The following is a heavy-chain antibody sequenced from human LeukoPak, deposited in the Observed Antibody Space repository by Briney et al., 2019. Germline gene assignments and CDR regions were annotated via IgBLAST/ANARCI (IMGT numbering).Heavy chain of an antibody. D-gene: IGHD6-13*01. J-gene: IGHJ4*02. V-gene: IGHV4-34*01. CDR3: ARVRRSLAAGRGPDY. Sequence: SETLSLTCAVYGGSFSGYYWSWIRQPPGKGLEWIGEINHSGSTNYNPSLKCRVIISVDTSKNQFSLKLSSVTAADTAVYYCARVRRSLAAGRGPDYWGQGTLVTVSS. CDR2: INHSGST. CDR1: GGSFSGYY.